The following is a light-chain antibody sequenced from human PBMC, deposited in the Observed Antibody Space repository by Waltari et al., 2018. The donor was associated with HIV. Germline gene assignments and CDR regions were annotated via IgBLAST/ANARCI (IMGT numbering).Light chain of an antibody. J-gene: IGLJ2*01. CDR2: EVS. V-gene: IGLV2-23*02. Sequence: QSALTQPASVSGSFGQSITISCTGPSSDVGSYNLVSWYQYHPGKAPKLIIYEVSKRPLGVSNRLSDSKSGNTRSLRFSGLQAGDEAHYYCCSYARSGIPFGASTKLTIL. CDR3: CSYARSGIP. CDR1: SSDVGSYNL.